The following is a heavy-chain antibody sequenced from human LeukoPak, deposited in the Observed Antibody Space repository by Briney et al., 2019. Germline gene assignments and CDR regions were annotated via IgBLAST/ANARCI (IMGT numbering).Heavy chain of an antibody. D-gene: IGHD2-2*01. CDR3: ARARSSRLPSDFDY. V-gene: IGHV3-33*01. CDR1: GFTFSSYG. J-gene: IGHJ4*02. CDR2: IWYDGSNK. Sequence: PGGSLRLSCAASGFTFSSYGMHWVRQAPGKGLEWVAVIWYDGSNKYYADSVKGRFTISRDNSKNTLYLQMNSLRAEDTAVYYCARARSSRLPSDFDYWGQGTLVTVSS.